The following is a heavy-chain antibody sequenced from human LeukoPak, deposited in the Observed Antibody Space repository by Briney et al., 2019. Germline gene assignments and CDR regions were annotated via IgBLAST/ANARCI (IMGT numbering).Heavy chain of an antibody. CDR3: ATRGSDFWSGFDY. CDR1: GNTLRELP. J-gene: IGHJ4*02. V-gene: IGHV1-24*01. Sequence: ASVKVSCKLSGNTLRELPIQWVRQAGGKGLEWMAGFDPENAEIVYAQKFQGRVTMTDDTSTNTAYMELTSLTSDDTALYYCATRGSDFWSGFDYWGQGTQVTVSS. CDR2: FDPENAEI. D-gene: IGHD3-3*01.